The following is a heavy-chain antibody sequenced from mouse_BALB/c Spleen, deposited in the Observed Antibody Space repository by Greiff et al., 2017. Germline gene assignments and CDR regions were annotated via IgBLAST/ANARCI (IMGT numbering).Heavy chain of an antibody. Sequence: EVQRVESGPGLVKPSQSLSLTCTVTGYSITSDYAWNWIRQFPGNKLEWMGYISYSGSTSYNPSLKSRISITRDTSKNQFFLQLNSVTTEDTATYYCARWEGLRPLYAMDYWGQGTSVTVSS. D-gene: IGHD2-4*01. V-gene: IGHV3-2*02. CDR1: GYSITSDYA. CDR3: ARWEGLRPLYAMDY. J-gene: IGHJ4*01. CDR2: ISYSGST.